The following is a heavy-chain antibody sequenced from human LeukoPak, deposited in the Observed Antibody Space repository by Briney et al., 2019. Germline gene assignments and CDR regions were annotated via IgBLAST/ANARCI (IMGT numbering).Heavy chain of an antibody. J-gene: IGHJ6*03. V-gene: IGHV1-69*13. CDR1: GGTFSSYA. D-gene: IGHD2-2*01. Sequence: ASVKVSCKASGGTFSSYAISWVRQAPGQGLEWMGGIIPIFGTANYAQKFQGRVTITADESTSTAYMELSSLRSEDTAVYYCAGYCSSTSCYETSDYYYYTDVWGKGTTVTVSS. CDR2: IIPIFGTA. CDR3: AGYCSSTSCYETSDYYYYTDV.